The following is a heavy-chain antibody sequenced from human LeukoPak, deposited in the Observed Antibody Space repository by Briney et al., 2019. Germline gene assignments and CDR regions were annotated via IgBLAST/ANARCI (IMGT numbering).Heavy chain of an antibody. Sequence: PGGSLRLSCAASGFAFSSYTMGWVRQAPAKGLELVSAITGSGGSTYYADSVKGRFTISRDSSKNTLYLQMNSLRAEDTAVYYCAKKTSYCGGDCYPYYFDHWGQGTLVTVSS. CDR3: AKKTSYCGGDCYPYYFDH. D-gene: IGHD2-21*02. CDR2: ITGSGGST. V-gene: IGHV3-23*01. CDR1: GFAFSSYT. J-gene: IGHJ4*02.